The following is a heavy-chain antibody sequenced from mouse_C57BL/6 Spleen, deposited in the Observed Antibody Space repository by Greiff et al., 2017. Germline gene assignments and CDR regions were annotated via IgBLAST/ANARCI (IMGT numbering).Heavy chain of an antibody. V-gene: IGHV1-69*01. CDR2: IDPSDSYT. Sequence: QSCKASGYTFTSYWMHWVKQRPGQGLEWIGEIDPSDSYTNYNQKFKGKSTLTVDKSSSTAYMQLSSLTSEDSAVYYCATTRAMDYWGQGTSVTVSS. J-gene: IGHJ4*01. CDR3: ATTRAMDY. D-gene: IGHD1-1*01. CDR1: GYTFTSYW.